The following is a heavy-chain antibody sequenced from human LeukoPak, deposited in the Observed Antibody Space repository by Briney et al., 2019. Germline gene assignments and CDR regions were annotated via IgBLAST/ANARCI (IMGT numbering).Heavy chain of an antibody. Sequence: SETLSLTCTVSGGSISSGSYYWSWIRQPAGKGLEWIGRIYTSGSTNNNPSLKSRVTISVDTSKNQFSLKLSSVTAADSAVYYCAREEGDVDTAMVTFRYFDYWGQGTLVTVSS. J-gene: IGHJ4*02. CDR3: AREEGDVDTAMVTFRYFDY. V-gene: IGHV4-61*02. CDR2: IYTSGST. CDR1: GGSISSGSYY. D-gene: IGHD5-18*01.